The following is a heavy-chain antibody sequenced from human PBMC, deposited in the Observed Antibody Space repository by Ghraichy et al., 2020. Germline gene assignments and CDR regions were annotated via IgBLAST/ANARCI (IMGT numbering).Heavy chain of an antibody. CDR3: ARARLNYYDSSFDI. V-gene: IGHV3-7*04. Sequence: GGSLRLSCAASGFTFSSYWMSWVRQAPGKGLEWVANIKQDGSEKYYVDSVKGRFTISRDNAKNSLYLQMNSLRAEDTAVYYCARARLNYYDSSFDIWGQGTMVTFSS. J-gene: IGHJ3*02. CDR1: GFTFSSYW. D-gene: IGHD3-22*01. CDR2: IKQDGSEK.